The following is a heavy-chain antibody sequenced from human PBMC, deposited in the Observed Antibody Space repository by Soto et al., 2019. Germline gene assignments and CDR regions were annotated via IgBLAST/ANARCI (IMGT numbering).Heavy chain of an antibody. CDR3: ATSGVLTNSASGLDS. CDR1: GVSVGSGGYY. Sequence: SETLSLTCVVSGVSVGSGGYYWIWIRQPPGKGLEYIGYVYYTGATRYNPSLQSRVTISEDRSKDQFSLTLTSVTAADTAVYYCATSGVLTNSASGLDSWGLGKLVTVSS. CDR2: VYYTGAT. V-gene: IGHV4-61*08. D-gene: IGHD2-8*01. J-gene: IGHJ5*01.